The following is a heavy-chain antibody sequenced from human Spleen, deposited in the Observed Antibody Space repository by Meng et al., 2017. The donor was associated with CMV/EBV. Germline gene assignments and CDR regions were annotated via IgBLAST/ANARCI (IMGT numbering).Heavy chain of an antibody. CDR2: IYRGGGTT. V-gene: IGHV3-11*01. J-gene: IGHJ2*01. CDR1: ALTVSENY. CDR3: ARDSHHWYFDL. Sequence: VQLLESGGGLVQPGGSLRLSCAASALTVSENYMSWVRQAPGKGLEWVSVIYRGGGTTYYADSGKGRFTISRDNAKNSLYLQMDSLRADDTAVYYCARDSHHWYFDLWGRGTLVTVSS.